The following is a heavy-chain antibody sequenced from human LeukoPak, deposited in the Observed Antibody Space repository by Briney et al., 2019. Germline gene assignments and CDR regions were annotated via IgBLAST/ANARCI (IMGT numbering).Heavy chain of an antibody. CDR1: GYPFDNFG. CDR2: ISAYNGNT. V-gene: IGHV1-18*01. Sequence: ASVKVSCKASGYPFDNFGLTWVRQAPGQELEWMGWISAYNGNTHYAQKFRGRLTMTTDTSTTTAYLELRSLKYDDTAVYYCARDRLGGDLTGESLYWGQGTLVTVSS. J-gene: IGHJ4*02. D-gene: IGHD4-17*01. CDR3: ARDRLGGDLTGESLY.